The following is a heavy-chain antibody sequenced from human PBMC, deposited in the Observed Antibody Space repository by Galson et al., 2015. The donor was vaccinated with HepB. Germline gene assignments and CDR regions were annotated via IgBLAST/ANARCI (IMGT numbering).Heavy chain of an antibody. D-gene: IGHD4-17*01. Sequence: SVKVSCKASGYTFIDYDIHWIRQRPGQGLEWMGMVNPRGDNTTIAQKFQGRVTMTTGTSTATVYMELSSLTSDDAALYYCARDRFADYAVKWFDPWRQGTLVTVSS. CDR1: GYTFIDYD. CDR2: VNPRGDNT. CDR3: ARDRFADYAVKWFDP. V-gene: IGHV1-46*01. J-gene: IGHJ5*02.